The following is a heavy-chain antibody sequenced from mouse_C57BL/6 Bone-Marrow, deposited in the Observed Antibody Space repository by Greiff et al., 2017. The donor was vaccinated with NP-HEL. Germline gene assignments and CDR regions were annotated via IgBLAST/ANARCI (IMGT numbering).Heavy chain of an antibody. J-gene: IGHJ3*01. CDR3: VLLLGRFFAY. CDR1: GYTFTSYG. D-gene: IGHD4-1*01. V-gene: IGHV1-81*01. CDR2: IYPRSGNT. Sequence: QVQLQQSGAELARPGASVKLSCKASGYTFTSYGISWVKQGTGQGLEWIGEIYPRSGNTYYNEKFKGKATLTADKSSSTAYMELRSLTSEDSAVYFCVLLLGRFFAYWGQGTLVTVSA.